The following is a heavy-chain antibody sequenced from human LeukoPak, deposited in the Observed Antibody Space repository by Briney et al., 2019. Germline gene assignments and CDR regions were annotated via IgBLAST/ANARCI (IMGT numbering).Heavy chain of an antibody. J-gene: IGHJ4*02. CDR3: SPVVVTVSDY. D-gene: IGHD2-21*02. Sequence: GGSLRLSCAASGFAFRNAWMSWVRQAPGKGLEWVGRLKSKADGGTTDYAAPVKGRFTISRDDSKNTVYLQMNSLKIEDTAVYYCSPVVVTVSDYWGQGTLVTVSS. V-gene: IGHV3-15*01. CDR1: GFAFRNAW. CDR2: LKSKADGGTT.